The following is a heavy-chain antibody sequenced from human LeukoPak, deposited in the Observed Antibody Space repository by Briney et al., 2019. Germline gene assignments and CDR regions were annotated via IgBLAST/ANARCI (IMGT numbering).Heavy chain of an antibody. J-gene: IGHJ4*02. V-gene: IGHV4-59*01. CDR2: ISNSGST. CDR1: GGSISGYL. D-gene: IGHD3-10*01. CDR3: ASDKSLCGNWFGNDY. Sequence: SETLSLTCTVSGGSISGYLWSWIRQSPGKGPEWIGYISNSGSTNYNPSLRSRVTISLDTSKNQFSLRLSFVTAADTAVYYCASDKSLCGNWFGNDYWGQGTLVTVSS.